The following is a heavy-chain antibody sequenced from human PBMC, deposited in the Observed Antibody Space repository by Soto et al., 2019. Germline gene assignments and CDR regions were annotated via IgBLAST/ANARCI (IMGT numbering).Heavy chain of an antibody. CDR1: GFTFSSYA. Sequence: PGGSLRLSCAASGFTFSSYAMSWVRQAPGKGLEWVSAISGSGGSTYYADSVKGRFTISRDNSKNTLYLQMNSLRAEDTAVYYCPKDGLSSGWEDDFDYWGQGTLVTVS. J-gene: IGHJ4*02. V-gene: IGHV3-23*01. D-gene: IGHD6-19*01. CDR2: ISGSGGST. CDR3: PKDGLSSGWEDDFDY.